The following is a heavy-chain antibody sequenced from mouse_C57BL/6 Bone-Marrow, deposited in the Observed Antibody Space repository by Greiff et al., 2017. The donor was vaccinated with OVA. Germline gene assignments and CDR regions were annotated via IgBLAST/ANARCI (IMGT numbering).Heavy chain of an antibody. CDR2: IHPSDSDT. V-gene: IGHV1-74*01. CDR1: GYTFTSYW. J-gene: IGHJ4*01. D-gene: IGHD2-12*01. Sequence: VQLQQPGAELVKPGASVKVSCKASGYTFTSYWMHWVKQRPGQGLEWIGRIHPSDSDTNYNPKFKGKATLTVDKSSSTAYLQLSSLTSESSTVYYCEIAYRHSFYYAMDYGGQGTSVTVSS. CDR3: EIAYRHSFYYAMDY.